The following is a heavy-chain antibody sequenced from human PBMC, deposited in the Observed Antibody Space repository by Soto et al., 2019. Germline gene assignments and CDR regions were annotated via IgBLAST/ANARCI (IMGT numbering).Heavy chain of an antibody. CDR2: IIPILGIA. Sequence: QVQLGQSGAEVKKPGSSVKVSCKASGGTFSSYTISWVRQAPGQGVEWMGRIIPILGIANYAQKCQGRVTITADKSTSTAYMALSSLRSEDTAVYYCARGTHTDYWGQGTLVTVSS. CDR3: ARGTHTDY. CDR1: GGTFSSYT. D-gene: IGHD1-1*01. J-gene: IGHJ4*02. V-gene: IGHV1-69*02.